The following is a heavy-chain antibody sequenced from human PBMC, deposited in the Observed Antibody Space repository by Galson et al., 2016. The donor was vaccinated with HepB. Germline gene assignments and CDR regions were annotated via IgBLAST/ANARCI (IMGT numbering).Heavy chain of an antibody. CDR1: GHTFSNYW. D-gene: IGHD3-16*01. CDR3: ARSRLDLLLSPIAFGS. J-gene: IGHJ4*02. V-gene: IGHV5-51*01. Sequence: QSGAEVKKPGESLRISCKGFGHTFSNYWIAWVRQMPGKGLGWMGIIYPGDSDTRYSPSFQGHVTISADKSASTAYLQWSSLKASDTAMYYCARSRLDLLLSPIAFGSWGQGTLVTVSS. CDR2: IYPGDSDT.